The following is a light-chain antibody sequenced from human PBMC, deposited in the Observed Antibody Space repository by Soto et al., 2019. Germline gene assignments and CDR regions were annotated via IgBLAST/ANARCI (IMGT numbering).Light chain of an antibody. CDR2: LNSDGSQ. CDR1: SGHRNYA. CDR3: QTWGTSIRV. Sequence: QSVLTQSPSASASLGASVKLTCTLSSGHRNYAIAWHQQQPEKGPRYLMKLNSDGSQRKGDGIPDRFSGYSSGAERYLTISSPQSEDEADYFCQTWGTSIRVFGGGTKLTVL. V-gene: IGLV4-69*01. J-gene: IGLJ2*01.